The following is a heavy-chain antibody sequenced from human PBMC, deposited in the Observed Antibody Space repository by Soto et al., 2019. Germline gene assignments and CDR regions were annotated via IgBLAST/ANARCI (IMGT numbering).Heavy chain of an antibody. V-gene: IGHV2-5*02. CDR2: IYWDDDK. Sequence: SGPTLVNPTQTLTLTCTFSGFSLSTSGVGVGWIRQPPGKALEWLALIYWDDDKRYSPSLKSRLTITKDTSKNQVVLTMTNMDPVDTATYYCAHRRGPIYCSGGSCYFDYWGQGTPVPVSP. CDR1: GFSLSTSGVG. CDR3: AHRRGPIYCSGGSCYFDY. D-gene: IGHD2-15*01. J-gene: IGHJ4*02.